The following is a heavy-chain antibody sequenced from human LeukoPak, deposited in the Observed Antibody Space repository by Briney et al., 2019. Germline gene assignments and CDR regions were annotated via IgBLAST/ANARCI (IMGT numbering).Heavy chain of an antibody. D-gene: IGHD1/OR15-1a*01. V-gene: IGHV3-74*01. CDR1: GFTLSYYW. J-gene: IGHJ5*02. CDR3: TRDPRNKGFDP. Sequence: GGSLRLSCAASGFTLSYYWMHWVRQPPGKGLVWVSCINGDGGSTNYADSVNGRFTISRDNAKNTLYLEMNILRAEDTAVYYCTRDPRNKGFDPWGQGTLVTVSS. CDR2: INGDGGST.